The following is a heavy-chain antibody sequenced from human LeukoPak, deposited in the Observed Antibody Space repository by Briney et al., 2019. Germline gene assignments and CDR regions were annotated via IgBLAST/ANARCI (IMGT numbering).Heavy chain of an antibody. CDR3: AREYSSGWYDY. CDR1: GFTFSDYY. Sequence: GGSLRLSCAASGFTFSDYYMSWIRQAPGKGLEWVSNISSSGSTIYYADSVEGRFTISRDNAKNSLYVQMNSLRAEDTAVYYCAREYSSGWYDYWGQGTLVTVSS. CDR2: ISSSGSTI. J-gene: IGHJ4*02. V-gene: IGHV3-11*01. D-gene: IGHD6-19*01.